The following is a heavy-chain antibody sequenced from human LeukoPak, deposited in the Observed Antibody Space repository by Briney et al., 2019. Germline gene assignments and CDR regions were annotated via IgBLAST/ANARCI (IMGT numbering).Heavy chain of an antibody. V-gene: IGHV1-2*02. CDR3: ARVIAAAGNPFDP. Sequence: ASVKVPCKASGYTFTGYYMHWVRQAPGQGLEWMGWINPNSGGTNYAQKFQGRVTMTRDTSISTAYMELSRLRSDDTAVYYCARVIAAAGNPFDPWGQGTLVTVSS. J-gene: IGHJ5*02. CDR1: GYTFTGYY. D-gene: IGHD6-13*01. CDR2: INPNSGGT.